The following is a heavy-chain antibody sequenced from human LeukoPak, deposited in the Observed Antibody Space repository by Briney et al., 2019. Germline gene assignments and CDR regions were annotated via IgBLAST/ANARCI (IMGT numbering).Heavy chain of an antibody. CDR3: ARVSGSYYNPYYFDY. J-gene: IGHJ4*02. D-gene: IGHD3-10*01. V-gene: IGHV3-7*03. Sequence: GGSLRLSCAASGFTFSSYWMSWVRQAPGKGLEWVANIKQDGSEKYYVDSVKGRFTISRDNAKNSLYLQMNSLRAEVTAVYYCARVSGSYYNPYYFDYWGQGTLVTVSS. CDR1: GFTFSSYW. CDR2: IKQDGSEK.